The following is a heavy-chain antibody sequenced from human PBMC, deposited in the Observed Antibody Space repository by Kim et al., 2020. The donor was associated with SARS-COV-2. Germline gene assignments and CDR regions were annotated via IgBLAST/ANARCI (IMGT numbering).Heavy chain of an antibody. CDR1: GFTFDDYA. Sequence: GGSLRLSCAASGFTFDDYAMHWVRQAPGKGLAWVSGISWNSGSIGYADSVKGRFTISRDNAKNSLYLQMNSLRAEDTALYYCAKAPGGSISGSYYPIWGQGTMVTVSS. D-gene: IGHD3-10*01. CDR3: AKAPGGSISGSYYPI. CDR2: ISWNSGSI. V-gene: IGHV3-9*01. J-gene: IGHJ3*02.